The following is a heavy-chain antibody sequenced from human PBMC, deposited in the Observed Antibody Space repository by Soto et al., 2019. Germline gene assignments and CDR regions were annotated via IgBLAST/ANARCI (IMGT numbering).Heavy chain of an antibody. J-gene: IGHJ4*02. V-gene: IGHV2-5*02. Sequence: QITLKESGPTLVKPTQTLTLTCTFSGFSLSTRGMGVGWIRQPPGQALEWLALIYWDDDKRYSPSLKTGLTITKDTSKDQVVLTMTNIDPVDTATYYCARKSGIGCFDSWGQGILVTVSS. CDR2: IYWDDDK. CDR1: GFSLSTRGMG. CDR3: ARKSGIGCFDS. D-gene: IGHD3-10*01.